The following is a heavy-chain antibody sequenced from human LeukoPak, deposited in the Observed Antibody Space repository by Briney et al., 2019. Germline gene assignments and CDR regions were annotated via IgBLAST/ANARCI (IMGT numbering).Heavy chain of an antibody. Sequence: SETLSLTCTVSGGSISSSSYYWGWIRQPPGKGLEWIGSIYYSGSTYYNPSLKSRVTISLDTSKNQFSLKLNSVTAADTAVYYCVRRTGSYSIWGQGTLVAVSS. CDR1: GGSISSSSYY. CDR3: VRRTGSYSI. J-gene: IGHJ4*02. CDR2: IYYSGST. D-gene: IGHD1-26*01. V-gene: IGHV4-39*01.